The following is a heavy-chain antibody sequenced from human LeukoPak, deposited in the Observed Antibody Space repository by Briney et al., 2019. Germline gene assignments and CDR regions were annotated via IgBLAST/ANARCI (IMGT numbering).Heavy chain of an antibody. V-gene: IGHV1-2*02. CDR1: GYTFTGYY. D-gene: IGHD6-6*01. CDR2: INPNSGGT. CDR3: ARGSSSSGWFDP. Sequence: GASVKVSCKASGYTFTGYYMHWVRQAPGQGLEWMGWINPNSGGTNYAQKFQGRVTITRNTSISTAYMELSSLRSEDTAVYYCARGSSSSGWFDPWGQGTLVTVSS. J-gene: IGHJ5*02.